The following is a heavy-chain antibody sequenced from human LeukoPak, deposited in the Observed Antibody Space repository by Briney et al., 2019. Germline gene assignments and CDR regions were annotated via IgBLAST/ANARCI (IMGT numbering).Heavy chain of an antibody. D-gene: IGHD2-8*01. CDR3: ARDLQDVWAYYYYGMDV. Sequence: KFQGRVTITRDTSTSTAYMELRSLRSDDTAVYYCARDLQDVWAYYYYGMDVWGQGTTVTVSS. V-gene: IGHV1-18*01. J-gene: IGHJ6*02.